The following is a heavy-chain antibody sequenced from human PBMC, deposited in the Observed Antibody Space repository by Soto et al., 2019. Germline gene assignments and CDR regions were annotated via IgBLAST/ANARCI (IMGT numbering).Heavy chain of an antibody. D-gene: IGHD3-10*01. CDR3: VNSGSLTYSVSGLDP. Sequence: LSLTCSVSGGSVTSSNNYWNWIRQPPGKGLEHIGYVYYTGSVRYNPSLRSRVTISLDTSQIHFSLILNSVTAADTAVYYCVNSGSLTYSVSGLDPWGQGPLVPVSP. CDR2: VYYTGSV. V-gene: IGHV4-61*01. J-gene: IGHJ5*02. CDR1: GGSVTSSNNY.